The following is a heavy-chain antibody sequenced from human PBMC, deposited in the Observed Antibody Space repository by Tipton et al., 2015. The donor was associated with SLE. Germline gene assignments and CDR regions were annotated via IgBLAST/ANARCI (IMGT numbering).Heavy chain of an antibody. V-gene: IGHV4-61*10. CDR2: IYYSGST. D-gene: IGHD3-10*01. J-gene: IGHJ5*02. CDR3: ASGGYGSGSHYLGGWFDP. CDR1: GGSISSGSYY. Sequence: TLSLTCTVSGGSISSGSYYWSWIRQPAGKGLEWIGYIYYSGSTNYNPPLKSRVTISVDTSKNQFSLKLSSVTAAATAVYYCASGGYGSGSHYLGGWFDPWGRGTLVTVSS.